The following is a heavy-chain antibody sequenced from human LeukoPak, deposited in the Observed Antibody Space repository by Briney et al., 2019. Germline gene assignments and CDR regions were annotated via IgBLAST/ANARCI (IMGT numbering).Heavy chain of an antibody. CDR1: GGTFSSYA. V-gene: IGHV1-69*04. J-gene: IGHJ4*02. CDR3: ARDYDGDYSFDY. D-gene: IGHD4-17*01. CDR2: IIPILGIA. Sequence: ASVKVSCKASGGTFSSYAISWVRQAPGQGLEWMGRIIPILGIANYAQQFQGRVTITADKSTSTAYMELSSLRSEDTAVYYCARDYDGDYSFDYWGQGTLVTVSS.